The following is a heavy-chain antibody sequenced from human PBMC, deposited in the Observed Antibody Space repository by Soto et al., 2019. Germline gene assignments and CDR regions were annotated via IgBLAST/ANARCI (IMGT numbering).Heavy chain of an antibody. J-gene: IGHJ6*02. CDR1: GGSFRSGDYD. CDR2: IYYTWST. Sequence: SQRMSLTSTVSGGSFRSGDYDWSWLRQPPGKGLEWTGYIYYTWSTFNNPSLKSRVSISIDTSKTQFSLKLSSVTAADTAVYYCARIHFGDEPSYYYYGMDVWGQGTTVTVSS. V-gene: IGHV4-30-4*08. D-gene: IGHD4-17*01. CDR3: ARIHFGDEPSYYYYGMDV.